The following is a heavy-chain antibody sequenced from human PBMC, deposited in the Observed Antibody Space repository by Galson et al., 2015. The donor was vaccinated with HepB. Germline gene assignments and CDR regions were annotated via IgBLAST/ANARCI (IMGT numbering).Heavy chain of an antibody. Sequence: SVKVSCRASGGTFSSYAISWVRQAPGQGLEWMGGIIPIFGTANYAQKFQGRVTITADESTSTAYMELSSLRSEDTAVYYCAREFLAGYCSGGSCYSGGYFDYWGQGTLVTVSS. V-gene: IGHV1-69*13. CDR1: GGTFSSYA. D-gene: IGHD2-15*01. J-gene: IGHJ4*02. CDR3: AREFLAGYCSGGSCYSGGYFDY. CDR2: IIPIFGTA.